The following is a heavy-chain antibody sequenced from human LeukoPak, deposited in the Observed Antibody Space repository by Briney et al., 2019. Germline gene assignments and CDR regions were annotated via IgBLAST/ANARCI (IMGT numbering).Heavy chain of an antibody. CDR1: GFTFDDYG. D-gene: IGHD3-22*01. CDR2: INWNGGST. Sequence: GGSLRLSCAASGFTFDDYGMSWVRQAPGKGLEWVSGINWNGGSTGYADSVKGRFTISRDSAKNSLYLQMNSLRAEDTALYYCARDGGDGYSSSYFDYWGQGTLVTVSS. J-gene: IGHJ4*02. CDR3: ARDGGDGYSSSYFDY. V-gene: IGHV3-20*04.